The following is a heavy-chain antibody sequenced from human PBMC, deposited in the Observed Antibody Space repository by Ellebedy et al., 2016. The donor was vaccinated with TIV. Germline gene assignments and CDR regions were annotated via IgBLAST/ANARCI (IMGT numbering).Heavy chain of an antibody. CDR2: ISSSSSYI. J-gene: IGHJ1*01. CDR1: GFTFSSYS. Sequence: GESLKISXAASGFTFSSYSMNWVRQAPGKGLEWVSSISSSSSYIYYADSVKGRFTISRDNAKNSLYLQMNSLRAEDTAVYYCARDLYDTNGREYFQYWGQGTLVTVSS. CDR3: ARDLYDTNGREYFQY. D-gene: IGHD3-22*01. V-gene: IGHV3-21*01.